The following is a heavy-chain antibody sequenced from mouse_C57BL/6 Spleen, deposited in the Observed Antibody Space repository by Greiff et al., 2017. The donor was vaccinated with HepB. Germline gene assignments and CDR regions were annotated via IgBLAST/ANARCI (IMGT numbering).Heavy chain of an antibody. CDR1: GFTFSSYA. CDR2: ISDGGSYT. J-gene: IGHJ2*01. CDR3: ARDGYYGSRGYFDY. Sequence: EVKLVESGGGLVKPGGSLKLSCAASGFTFSSYAMSWVRQTPEKRLEWVATISDGGSYTYYPDNVKGRFTISRDNAKNNLYLQMSHLKSEDTAMYYCARDGYYGSRGYFDYWGQGTTLTVSS. D-gene: IGHD1-1*01. V-gene: IGHV5-4*01.